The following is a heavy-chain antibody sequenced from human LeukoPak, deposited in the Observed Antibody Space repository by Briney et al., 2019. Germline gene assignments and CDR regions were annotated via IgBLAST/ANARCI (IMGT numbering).Heavy chain of an antibody. Sequence: GRSLRLSCAASGFTFSSYAMHWVRQAPGKGLEWVSTIGGVAVSSDYADSVKGRFTLSRDDSKNTVFLQMNSLRVDDTAMYYCVKDHFSGNGIYDPFDVWGQGTMVTVS. J-gene: IGHJ3*01. V-gene: IGHV3-23*01. CDR2: IGGVAVSS. CDR3: VKDHFSGNGIYDPFDV. CDR1: GFTFSSYA. D-gene: IGHD1-1*01.